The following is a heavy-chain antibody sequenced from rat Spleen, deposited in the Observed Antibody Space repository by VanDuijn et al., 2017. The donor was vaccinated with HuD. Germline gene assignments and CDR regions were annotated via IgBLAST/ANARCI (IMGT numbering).Heavy chain of an antibody. D-gene: IGHD1-2*01. CDR3: TISIATY. J-gene: IGHJ2*01. CDR1: GFSLTSYH. CDR2: IWTGGST. Sequence: QVQLKESGPGLVQPSQPLSLTCTVSGFSLTSYHVSWVRQPPGKGLEWMGVIWTGGSTAYNSALKSRLSISTDTSKIQVFIKINSLQTEDTAIYFCTISIATYWGQGVTVTVS. V-gene: IGHV2-43*01.